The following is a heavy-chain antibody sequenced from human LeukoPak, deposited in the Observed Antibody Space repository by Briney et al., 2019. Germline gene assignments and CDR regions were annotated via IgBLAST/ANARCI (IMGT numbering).Heavy chain of an antibody. CDR1: GYTFTGYY. J-gene: IGHJ4*02. V-gene: IGHV1-2*02. D-gene: IGHD6-19*01. Sequence: ASVKVSCKASGYTFTGYYMHWVRQAPGQGLEWMGWINPNSGGTNYAQNFQGRVTMTRDTFNSTVYMELSRLRSDDTAVYYCARQSGLAVAGCPDYWGQGTLVTVSS. CDR3: ARQSGLAVAGCPDY. CDR2: INPNSGGT.